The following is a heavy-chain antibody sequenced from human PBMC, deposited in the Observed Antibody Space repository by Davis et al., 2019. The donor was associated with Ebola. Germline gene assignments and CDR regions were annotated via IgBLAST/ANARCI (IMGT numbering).Heavy chain of an antibody. CDR1: GDSVSSGG. Sequence: HSQTLSLTCAISGDSVSSGGWNWIRQSPSRGLEWLGRTYYSSKWYNDYAVSVKSRITINPDTSKNQFSLQLNSVTPEDTAVYYCARGWLRVGLDHWGQGTLVTVSS. CDR2: TYYSSKWYN. J-gene: IGHJ4*02. D-gene: IGHD5-12*01. CDR3: ARGWLRVGLDH. V-gene: IGHV6-1*01.